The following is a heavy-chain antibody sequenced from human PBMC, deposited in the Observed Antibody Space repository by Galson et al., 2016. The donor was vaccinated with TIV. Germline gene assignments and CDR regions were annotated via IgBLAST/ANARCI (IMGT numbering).Heavy chain of an antibody. Sequence: SVKVSCKVSGYSLTEVVMHWVRQAPGKGLEWMGGFDPEVGRTIYAQKLQGRVTMTADTSTDTAYMELGSLRFEDTAVYYCATVAWFPGLSLDNWGQGTAVTVSS. CDR2: FDPEVGRT. D-gene: IGHD3-22*01. V-gene: IGHV1-24*01. J-gene: IGHJ3*01. CDR1: GYSLTEVV. CDR3: ATVAWFPGLSLDN.